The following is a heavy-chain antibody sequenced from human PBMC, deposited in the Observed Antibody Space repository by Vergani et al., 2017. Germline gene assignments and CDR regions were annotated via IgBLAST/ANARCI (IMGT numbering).Heavy chain of an antibody. CDR3: ARASLRALVGYYYYMDG. Sequence: QLQLQESGSGLVKPSQTLSLTCAVSGDSITNGGFSWNWIRQPPGKGPEWIGYIFPSGNSDHNPSLKNRVSISLDKSKNQFSLWVNSVTAADTAVYFCARASLRALVGYYYYMDGWGKGKTVVVSS. CDR2: IFPSGNS. CDR1: GDSITNGGFS. J-gene: IGHJ6*03. V-gene: IGHV4-30-2*01. D-gene: IGHD3-16*02.